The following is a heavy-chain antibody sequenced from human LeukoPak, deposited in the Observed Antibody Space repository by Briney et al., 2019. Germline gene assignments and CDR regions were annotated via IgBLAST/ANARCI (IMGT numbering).Heavy chain of an antibody. J-gene: IGHJ4*02. CDR1: GYTLGRNYY. CDR2: IYGRGST. D-gene: IGHD3-16*01. V-gene: IGHV4-38-2*01. Sequence: ASGTLSLTCAVSGYTLGRNYYWGWIRQPPGKGLEWIGRIYGRGSTSYNPSLMNRVTMSVDTSRNHFSLQLTSVTAADTAVYYCARYDSRGSASTKFDYWGPGILVTISS. CDR3: ARYDSRGSASTKFDY.